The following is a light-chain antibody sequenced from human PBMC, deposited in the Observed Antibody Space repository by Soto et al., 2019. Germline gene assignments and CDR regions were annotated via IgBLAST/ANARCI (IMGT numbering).Light chain of an antibody. CDR2: GAS. CDR3: QQYNNWPPLT. Sequence: EIVMTQSPATLSVSPGERATLSCRASQSVSSNLAWYQQKPGQAPRLLIYGASTRAPGIPARFSGSGSGTEFTLTISSLQYADFAVYYCQQYNNWPPLTFGGGTKVEIK. CDR1: QSVSSN. V-gene: IGKV3D-15*01. J-gene: IGKJ4*01.